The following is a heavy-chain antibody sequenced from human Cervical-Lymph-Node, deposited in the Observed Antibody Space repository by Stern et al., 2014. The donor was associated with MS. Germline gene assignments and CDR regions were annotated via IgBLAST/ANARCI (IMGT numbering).Heavy chain of an antibody. CDR2: IYYSGST. Sequence: MQLVESGPGLVKPSETLSLTCTVSGGSISSYYWSWIRQPPGKGLEWIGYIYYSGSTNYNPSLKSRVTISVDTSKNQFSLKLSSVTAADTAVYYCARAGYIYGYVFDYWGQGTLVTVSS. D-gene: IGHD5-18*01. CDR3: ARAGYIYGYVFDY. V-gene: IGHV4-59*01. J-gene: IGHJ4*02. CDR1: GGSISSYY.